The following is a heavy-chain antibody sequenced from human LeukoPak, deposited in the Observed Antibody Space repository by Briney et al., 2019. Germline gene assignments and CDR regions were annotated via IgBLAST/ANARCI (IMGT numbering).Heavy chain of an antibody. J-gene: IGHJ4*02. Sequence: GGSLRLSCAASGFTFSNFGMHWVRQAPGKGLEWVAVISYDGSNKYYADSVKGRFTISRDNSKNTLYLQMNSLRGEDTAVYYCAKATPGAGYYFDYWGQGTLVTVSS. D-gene: IGHD1-14*01. V-gene: IGHV3-30*18. CDR3: AKATPGAGYYFDY. CDR2: ISYDGSNK. CDR1: GFTFSNFG.